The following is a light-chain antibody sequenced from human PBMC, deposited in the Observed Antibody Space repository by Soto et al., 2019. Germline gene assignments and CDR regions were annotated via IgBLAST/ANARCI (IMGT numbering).Light chain of an antibody. CDR2: DTS. J-gene: IGKJ4*01. Sequence: DIVLTQSPVTLSLSPGERATLSCRASQSVSSYLAWYQQQPGQAPRLLIYDTSNRATGIPARCSGRGSGTDFTLPISSLESQHFAVYSCTRSTWPPTLGEGPKVDIK. CDR3: TRSTWPPT. CDR1: QSVSSY. V-gene: IGKV3-11*01.